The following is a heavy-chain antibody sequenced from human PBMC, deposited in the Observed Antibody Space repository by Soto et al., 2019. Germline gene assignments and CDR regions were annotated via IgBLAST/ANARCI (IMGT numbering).Heavy chain of an antibody. V-gene: IGHV1-2*02. D-gene: IGHD3-22*01. Sequence: ASVKVSCKASGYTFTGYYMHWVRQAPGQGLEWMGWINPNSGGTNYAQKFQGRVTMTRDTSISTAYMELSRLRSDDTAVYYCARCTIDSSGSKDYYYYGMDVWGQGTTVTVCS. CDR2: INPNSGGT. J-gene: IGHJ6*02. CDR1: GYTFTGYY. CDR3: ARCTIDSSGSKDYYYYGMDV.